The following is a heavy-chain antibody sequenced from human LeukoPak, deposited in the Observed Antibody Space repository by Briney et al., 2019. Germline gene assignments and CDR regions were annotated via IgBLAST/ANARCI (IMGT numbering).Heavy chain of an antibody. CDR2: ISYDGSNK. CDR1: GFTFSSYA. J-gene: IGHJ4*02. CDR3: ARALDSSSWYYDY. V-gene: IGHV3-30*04. Sequence: GGSLRLSCAASGFTFSSYAMHWVRQAPGKGLEWVAVISYDGSNKYYADSVKGRFTISRDNSKNTLYLQMNSLRAEDTAVYYCARALDSSSWYYDYWGQGTLVTVS. D-gene: IGHD6-13*01.